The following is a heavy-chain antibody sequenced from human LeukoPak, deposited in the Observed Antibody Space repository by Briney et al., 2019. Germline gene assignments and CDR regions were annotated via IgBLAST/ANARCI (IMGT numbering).Heavy chain of an antibody. CDR3: ASSGRWFGDLPYYFDS. CDR2: IYYSGST. Sequence: SETLSLTCTVSGGSIISSGYCWSWIRQHPGKGLEWVRYIYYSGSTYSNPSLKSRLTIAVDTSKNQFSLRLSSVTAADTPVYYCASSGRWFGDLPYYFDSWGQGTLVTVSS. CDR1: GGSIISSGYC. V-gene: IGHV4-31*03. D-gene: IGHD3-10*01. J-gene: IGHJ4*02.